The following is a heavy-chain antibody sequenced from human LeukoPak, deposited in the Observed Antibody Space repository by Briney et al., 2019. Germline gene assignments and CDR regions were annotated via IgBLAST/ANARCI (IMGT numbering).Heavy chain of an antibody. CDR2: TYYRSKWYN. Sequence: SQTLSLTCGIPGDSVSSNTAAWNWIRQSPSTGLEWLGRTYYRSKWYNNYAVSVKSRITINPDSSKNQVSLQLNSVTPEDTAMYYCARENSRGRFDYWGQGTLVTVSS. CDR3: ARENSRGRFDY. CDR1: GDSVSSNTAA. J-gene: IGHJ4*02. V-gene: IGHV6-1*01. D-gene: IGHD6-19*01.